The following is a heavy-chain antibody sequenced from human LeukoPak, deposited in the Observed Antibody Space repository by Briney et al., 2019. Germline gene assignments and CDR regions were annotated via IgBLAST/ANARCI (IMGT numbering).Heavy chain of an antibody. Sequence: ASVKVSCKASGYTFTGYYMHWVRQAPGQGLEWMGRINPNSGGTNYAQKFQGRVTMTRDTSISTAYMELSRLRSDDTAVYYCARVGQQLVLWYYFDYWGQGTLVTVSS. CDR1: GYTFTGYY. CDR3: ARVGQQLVLWYYFDY. CDR2: INPNSGGT. J-gene: IGHJ4*02. V-gene: IGHV1-2*06. D-gene: IGHD6-13*01.